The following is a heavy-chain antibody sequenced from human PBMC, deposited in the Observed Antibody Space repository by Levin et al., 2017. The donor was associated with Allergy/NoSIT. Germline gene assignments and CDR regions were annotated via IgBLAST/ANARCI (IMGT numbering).Heavy chain of an antibody. CDR1: GFTLSSYG. CDR2: IWYDGISK. V-gene: IGHV3-33*06. D-gene: IGHD2-2*01. CDR3: TKVGYCSDTTCSDFDT. J-gene: IGHJ4*01. Sequence: GESLKISCAASGFTLSSYGMHWVRQGPGKGLEWVAGIWYDGISKYYEDSVRGRFTISRDDSKNTLYLQMNSLRAEDTAVYYCTKVGYCSDTTCSDFDTWGHGTQVTVSS.